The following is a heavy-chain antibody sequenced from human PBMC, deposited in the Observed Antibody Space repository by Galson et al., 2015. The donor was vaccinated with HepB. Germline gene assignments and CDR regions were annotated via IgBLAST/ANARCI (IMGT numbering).Heavy chain of an antibody. Sequence: SVKVSCKASGGTFSSYAISWVRQAPGQGLEWMGGINPIFGTANYAQKFKGRFTITADESTSTAYMELSSLRSEDTAVYYCARHQYSSSWYVPNYYYYGMDVWGQGTTVTVSS. V-gene: IGHV1-69*13. CDR2: INPIFGTA. CDR3: ARHQYSSSWYVPNYYYYGMDV. CDR1: GGTFSSYA. J-gene: IGHJ6*02. D-gene: IGHD6-13*01.